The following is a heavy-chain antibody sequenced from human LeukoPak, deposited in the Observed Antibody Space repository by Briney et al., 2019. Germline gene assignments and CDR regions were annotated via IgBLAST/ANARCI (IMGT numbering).Heavy chain of an antibody. V-gene: IGHV3-33*01. CDR2: IWNDGTTK. CDR1: GFTFGTYG. D-gene: IGHD3-22*01. CDR3: ARDINRDYYDSSGYYPAYWYFDL. Sequence: GRSLRLSCAASGFTFGTYGLHWVRQAPGQGLEWVAVIWNDGTTKDYADSVKGRFTISRDNSKNTLYLQMDSLRAEDTAVYYCARDINRDYYDSSGYYPAYWYFDLWGRGTLVTVSS. J-gene: IGHJ2*01.